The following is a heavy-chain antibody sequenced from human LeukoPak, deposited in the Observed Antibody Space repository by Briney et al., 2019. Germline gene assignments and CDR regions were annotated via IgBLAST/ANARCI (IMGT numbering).Heavy chain of an antibody. D-gene: IGHD1-26*01. CDR3: ARLQWELPDY. Sequence: SETLSLTCSVSGGSISSSSHYWVWIGPPPGKGREWIGSIYYSGSTYYKPSLNPSLKSRVTISVDTSKNQFSLKLSSVTAADTAVYFCARLQWELPDYWGQGTLVTVSS. J-gene: IGHJ4*02. CDR1: GGSISSSSHY. CDR2: IYYSGST. V-gene: IGHV4-39*01.